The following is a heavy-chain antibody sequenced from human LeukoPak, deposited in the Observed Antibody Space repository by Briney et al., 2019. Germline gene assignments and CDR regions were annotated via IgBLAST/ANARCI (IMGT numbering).Heavy chain of an antibody. CDR3: AKSPPQLWSHNFDY. J-gene: IGHJ4*02. D-gene: IGHD5-18*01. V-gene: IGHV3-23*01. CDR2: TSSSDAGT. Sequence: GGSLRLSCAASGFTLSTYAMSWVRQTPGKGLEWVAATSSSDAGTYHADSVRGRFTISRDNSKNTLYLRMNSLRAEDAAVYYCAKSPPQLWSHNFDYWGQGTLVTVSS. CDR1: GFTLSTYA.